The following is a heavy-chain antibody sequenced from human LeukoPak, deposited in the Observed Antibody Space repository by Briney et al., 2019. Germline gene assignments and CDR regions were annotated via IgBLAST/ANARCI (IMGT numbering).Heavy chain of an antibody. V-gene: IGHV4-59*08. D-gene: IGHD3-10*01. CDR2: IHYSGST. Sequence: SETLSLTCTVSGGSIFNYYWSWIRQPPGKGLEWIGEIHYSGSTKYNPSFRSRVTISVDTSENQFSLELSLVTAADTAVYYCARHGGVHFVHWGQGTLVTVFS. J-gene: IGHJ4*02. CDR3: ARHGGVHFVH. CDR1: GGSIFNYY.